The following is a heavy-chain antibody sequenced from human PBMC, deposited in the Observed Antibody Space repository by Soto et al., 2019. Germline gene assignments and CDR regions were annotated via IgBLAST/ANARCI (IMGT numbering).Heavy chain of an antibody. CDR1: GGYISNYY. V-gene: IGHV4-59*01. CDR3: ARGRFGELSPFDY. J-gene: IGHJ4*02. Sequence: SETLSLTCTVSGGYISNYYWSWIRQPPRKGLEWIGYIYYTGTTKRSPSLESRVTISVDTSKNQFSLKLSSVTAADTAVYYCARGRFGELSPFDYWGPGTLVTVS. D-gene: IGHD3-10*01. CDR2: IYYTGTT.